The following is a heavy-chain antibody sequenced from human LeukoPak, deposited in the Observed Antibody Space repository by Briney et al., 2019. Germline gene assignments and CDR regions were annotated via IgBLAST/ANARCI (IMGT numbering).Heavy chain of an antibody. CDR2: ISWNSGSI. D-gene: IGHD6-6*01. Sequence: SLRLSCAASGFTFDDYAMHWVRQAPGKGLEWVSGISWNSGSIGYADSVKGRFTISRDNAKNSLYLQMNSLRTEDTALYHCAKGLEYSSSRGAFDIWGQGTMVTVSS. CDR3: AKGLEYSSSRGAFDI. V-gene: IGHV3-9*01. J-gene: IGHJ3*02. CDR1: GFTFDDYA.